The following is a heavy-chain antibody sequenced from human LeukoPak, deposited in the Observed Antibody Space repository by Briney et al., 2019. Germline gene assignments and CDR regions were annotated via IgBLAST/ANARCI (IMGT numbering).Heavy chain of an antibody. CDR3: AKDHYDSSVHDAFDM. CDR1: VFTFSSYG. V-gene: IGHV3-33*06. CDR2: IWYDGSNT. D-gene: IGHD3-22*01. J-gene: IGHJ3*02. Sequence: GGSLRLSCAASVFTFSSYGMHWVRQAPGKWLEWVAVIWYDGSNTYSADSVKGRFTISRDNSKNTLYLQMNSLRAEDTAVYYCAKDHYDSSVHDAFDMWGQGTTVAVSS.